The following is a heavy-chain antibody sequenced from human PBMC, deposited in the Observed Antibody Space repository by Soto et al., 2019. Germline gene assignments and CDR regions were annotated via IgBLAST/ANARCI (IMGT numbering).Heavy chain of an antibody. V-gene: IGHV4-34*01. D-gene: IGHD3-10*01. Sequence: QVQLQQWGAGLLKPSETLSLTCAVYGGSFSGYYWSWIGQPPGKGREWIGEINHSGSTNYNPSLKSRVTISVDTSKNQFSLKLSSVTAADTAVYYCARVRYYYGSGSSRQDYWGQGTLVTVSS. CDR2: INHSGST. J-gene: IGHJ4*02. CDR1: GGSFSGYY. CDR3: ARVRYYYGSGSSRQDY.